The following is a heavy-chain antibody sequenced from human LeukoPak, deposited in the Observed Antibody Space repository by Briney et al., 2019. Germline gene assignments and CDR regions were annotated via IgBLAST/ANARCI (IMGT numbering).Heavy chain of an antibody. CDR2: ISGSGGST. V-gene: IGHV3-23*01. Sequence: GGSLRLSCAASGFTFSSYAMSWVRQAPGKGLEWVSAISGSGGSTYYADSVKGRFTLSRDNSKNTLYLQMNSLRAEDTAVYYCAKDPISSGYYLISAWFDPWGQGTLVTVSS. D-gene: IGHD3-22*01. CDR1: GFTFSSYA. J-gene: IGHJ5*02. CDR3: AKDPISSGYYLISAWFDP.